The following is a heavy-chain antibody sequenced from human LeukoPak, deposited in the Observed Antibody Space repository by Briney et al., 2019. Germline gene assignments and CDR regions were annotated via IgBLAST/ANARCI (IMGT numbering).Heavy chain of an antibody. CDR2: INPNRGET. CDR3: ARDKSGSSGWSSYFDY. V-gene: IGHV1-2*02. Sequence: ASVNVSCKASGYTFTGYYMHGVGQAAGQGVEGVGWINPNRGETNYAQKFQSRVTMTRETSISTAYMELSRLRSDDTAVYYCARDKSGSSGWSSYFDYWGQGTLVTVSS. CDR1: GYTFTGYY. J-gene: IGHJ4*02. D-gene: IGHD6-19*01.